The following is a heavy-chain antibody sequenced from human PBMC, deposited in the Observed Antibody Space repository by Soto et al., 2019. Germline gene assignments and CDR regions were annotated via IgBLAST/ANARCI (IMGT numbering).Heavy chain of an antibody. CDR2: ISPMFGAA. D-gene: IGHD3-10*01. CDR3: AREVQVHTPAFVY. Sequence: QVQLVQSEAEMKKPGSTVKVSCQSSGGTFNTYAMNWVRQAPGQGPEWMGDISPMFGAADYAPKFQGRVTITADESTGTSYMQLSSLTSEDTAVYFCAREVQVHTPAFVYWGQGTLVTVSS. V-gene: IGHV1-69*19. CDR1: GGTFNTYA. J-gene: IGHJ4*02.